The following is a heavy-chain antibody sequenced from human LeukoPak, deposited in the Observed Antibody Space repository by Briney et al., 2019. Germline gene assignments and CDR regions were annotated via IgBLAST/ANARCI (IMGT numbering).Heavy chain of an antibody. V-gene: IGHV4-59*01. CDR1: GGSISSYY. J-gene: IGHJ4*02. D-gene: IGHD3-22*01. CDR3: AVHYYDSSGFVVGDY. Sequence: PSETLSLTCAVYGGSISSYYWSWIRQPPGKGLEWIGYIYYSGSTNYNPSLKSRVTISVDTSKNQFSLKLSSVTAADTAVYYCAVHYYDSSGFVVGDYWGQGTLVTVSS. CDR2: IYYSGST.